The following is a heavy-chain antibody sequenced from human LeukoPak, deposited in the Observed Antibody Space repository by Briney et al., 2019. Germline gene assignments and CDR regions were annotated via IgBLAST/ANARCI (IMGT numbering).Heavy chain of an antibody. D-gene: IGHD6-13*01. CDR3: AREGGGAAAGYFDY. J-gene: IGHJ4*02. CDR2: INPNSGGT. Sequence: VASVKVSCKASGYTFTGYFLHWVRQAPGQGLEWMGWINPNSGGTNYAQKFQGWVTMTRDTSISTAYMELSRLRSDDTAVYYCAREGGGAAAGYFDYWGQGTLVTVSS. V-gene: IGHV1-2*04. CDR1: GYTFTGYF.